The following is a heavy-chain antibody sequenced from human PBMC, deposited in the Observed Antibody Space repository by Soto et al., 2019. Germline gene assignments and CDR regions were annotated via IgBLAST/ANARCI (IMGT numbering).Heavy chain of an antibody. CDR3: ARGRIVATIDPANDAFDI. Sequence: ASVKVSCKASGYTFTSYGISWVRQAPGQGLEWMGWISAYNGNTNYAQKLQGRVTMTTDTSTSTAYMELRSLRSDDTAVYYCARGRIVATIDPANDAFDIWGQGTMVTVSS. J-gene: IGHJ3*02. V-gene: IGHV1-18*01. D-gene: IGHD5-12*01. CDR1: GYTFTSYG. CDR2: ISAYNGNT.